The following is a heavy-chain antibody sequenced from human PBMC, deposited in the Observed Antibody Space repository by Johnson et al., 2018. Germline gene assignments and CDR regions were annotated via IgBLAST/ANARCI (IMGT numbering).Heavy chain of an antibody. V-gene: IGHV3-74*01. CDR3: ARFQRVTTGAFDI. CDR2: ISPDGSRT. J-gene: IGHJ3*02. CDR1: GFTLSSYW. Sequence: VQLQESGGGLVQPGGSLRLSCAASGFTLSSYWMHWVRQVPGKGLVWVSRISPDGSRTSYADSVTGRFIISRDNAKVTLYLQMNRLRAEDTAVYYCARFQRVTTGAFDIWGQGTMVTVSS. D-gene: IGHD4-17*01.